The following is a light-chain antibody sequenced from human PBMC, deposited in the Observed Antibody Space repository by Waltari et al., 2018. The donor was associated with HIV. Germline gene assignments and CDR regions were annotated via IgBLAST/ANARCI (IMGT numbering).Light chain of an antibody. CDR3: QSSDSSGNYWA. CDR1: AFPKQY. CDR2: KDS. V-gene: IGLV3-25*03. J-gene: IGLJ3*02. Sequence: SYELTQPPSVSVSPGQTATITCPGDAFPKQYGSWYQQKPGQAPVVVIYKDSDRPSGIPERFSGSSSGTTVTLTISGVQAEDEADYYCQSSDSSGNYWAFGGGTKLTVL.